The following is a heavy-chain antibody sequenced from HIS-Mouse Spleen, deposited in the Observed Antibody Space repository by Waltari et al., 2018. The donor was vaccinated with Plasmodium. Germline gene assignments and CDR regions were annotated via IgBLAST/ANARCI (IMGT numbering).Heavy chain of an antibody. CDR2: INSDGSST. J-gene: IGHJ3*02. D-gene: IGHD6-13*01. CDR1: GFTFSSYW. V-gene: IGHV3-74*01. CDR3: ARTIAAAGTGDAFDM. Sequence: EVQLVESGGGLVQPGGSLSLSCAASGFTFSSYWMHWVRQAPVKGLVWVSRINSDGSSTRYADSVKGRFTISRDNAKNTLYLQMNSLRAEDTAVYYCARTIAAAGTGDAFDMWGQGTMVTVSS.